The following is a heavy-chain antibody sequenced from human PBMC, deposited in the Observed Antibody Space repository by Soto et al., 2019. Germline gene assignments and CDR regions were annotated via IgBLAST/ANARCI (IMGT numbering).Heavy chain of an antibody. CDR2: FDPEDGET. Sequence: ASVKVSCKVSGYTLTELSMHWVRQAPGKGLEWMGGFDPEDGETIYAQKFQGRVTMTEDTSTDTAYMELSSLRSEDTAVYYCATDPPIAARPGFAYWGQGTLVTAS. J-gene: IGHJ4*02. CDR1: GYTLTELS. V-gene: IGHV1-24*01. D-gene: IGHD6-6*01. CDR3: ATDPPIAARPGFAY.